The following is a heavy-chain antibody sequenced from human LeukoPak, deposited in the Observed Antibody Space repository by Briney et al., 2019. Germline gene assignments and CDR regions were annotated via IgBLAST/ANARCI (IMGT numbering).Heavy chain of an antibody. V-gene: IGHV3-30*03. CDR2: ISYDGSKK. D-gene: IGHD1-14*01. Sequence: PSETLSLTCTVSGGSISSSSYYWGWIRQPPGKGLEWVAVISYDGSKKYYADSVKGRFTISRDNSKNTLYLQMNSLRAEDTAVHYCATVRTDLFSSLEYWGQGTLVTVSS. CDR3: ATVRTDLFSSLEY. J-gene: IGHJ4*02. CDR1: GGSISSSS.